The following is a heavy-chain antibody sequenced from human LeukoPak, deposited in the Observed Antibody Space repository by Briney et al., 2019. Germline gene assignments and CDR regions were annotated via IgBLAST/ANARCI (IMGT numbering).Heavy chain of an antibody. CDR2: IYNSGGT. J-gene: IGHJ4*02. CDR3: ARDYGGSDFDY. V-gene: IGHV4-4*07. D-gene: IGHD3-16*01. CDR1: GGSFSSYY. Sequence: SETLSLTCTVSGGSFSSYYWSWIRQPAGKGLDWIGRIYNSGGTNYNPSLESRVTMSVDTSKNQFSLKLSSVTAADTAVYYCARDYGGSDFDYWGQGTLVTVSS.